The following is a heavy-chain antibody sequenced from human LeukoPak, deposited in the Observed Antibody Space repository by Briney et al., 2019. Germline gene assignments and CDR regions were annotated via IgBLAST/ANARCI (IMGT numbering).Heavy chain of an antibody. CDR2: IFYTGDT. D-gene: IGHD3-16*01. V-gene: IGHV4-59*08. J-gene: IGHJ2*01. CDR3: ARLKMGAYFDL. CDR1: GGSISSYY. Sequence: SETLSLTCTVSGGSISSYYWNWIRQPPGKGLEWVGYIFYTGDTSNSPSLKSRVTISLDTSKNQFSLKLRSVTAADTAVYYCARLKMGAYFDLWGRGTLVTVSS.